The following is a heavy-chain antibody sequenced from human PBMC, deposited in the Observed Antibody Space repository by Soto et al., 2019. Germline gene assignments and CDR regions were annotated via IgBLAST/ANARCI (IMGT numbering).Heavy chain of an antibody. CDR1: GDSISSGIYF. D-gene: IGHD3-9*01. V-gene: IGHV4-31*03. CDR3: AREVDVLTGRYFDY. CDR2: IYYSGST. Sequence: PSETLSLTCTVSGDSISSGIYFWIWIRQYPGKGLEWIGYIYYSGSTYYNPSLVSRVAISVDTSKNHFSLKLRSLTAADTAVYYCAREVDVLTGRYFDYWGQGTLVTVSS. J-gene: IGHJ4*02.